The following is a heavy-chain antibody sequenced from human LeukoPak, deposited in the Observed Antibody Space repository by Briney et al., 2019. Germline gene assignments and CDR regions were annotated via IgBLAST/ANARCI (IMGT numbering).Heavy chain of an antibody. D-gene: IGHD2-21*02. Sequence: SETLPLTCTVSGGSTTGYYWTWIRQPPGKGLEWIGYVYYSGCTSYNASLKSRVTTSVDTSKNQFFLKLSSVTAADTAVYYCARHMSVTYDAFDIWGQGTMVTVSS. V-gene: IGHV4-59*08. CDR3: ARHMSVTYDAFDI. CDR1: GGSTTGYY. J-gene: IGHJ3*02. CDR2: VYYSGCT.